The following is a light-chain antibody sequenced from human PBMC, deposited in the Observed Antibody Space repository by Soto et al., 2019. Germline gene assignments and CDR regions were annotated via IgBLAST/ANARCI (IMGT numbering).Light chain of an antibody. CDR2: EVN. Sequence: QSALTQPPSASGSPGQPVAISCTGTSSDVGATDYVSWYQQHSGKAPKLLLYEVNKRPSGVPDRFSGSKSGNTASLTVSALQADDEADYYCISHAGASNVLGTGTKLTVL. CDR1: SSDVGATDY. V-gene: IGLV2-8*01. J-gene: IGLJ1*01. CDR3: ISHAGASNV.